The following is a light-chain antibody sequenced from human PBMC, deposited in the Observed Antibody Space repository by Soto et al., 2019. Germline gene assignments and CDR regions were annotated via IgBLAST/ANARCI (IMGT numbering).Light chain of an antibody. Sequence: EIVLSQSPATLSLSPGEKDTLSCRASQSVSSYLAWYQQKSGQAPRLLIYDASNRATGIPARFSGSGSGTDFTLTISSLEPEDFAVYYCQQRSNWPPITFGQGTRLEIK. CDR2: DAS. CDR1: QSVSSY. J-gene: IGKJ5*01. CDR3: QQRSNWPPIT. V-gene: IGKV3-11*01.